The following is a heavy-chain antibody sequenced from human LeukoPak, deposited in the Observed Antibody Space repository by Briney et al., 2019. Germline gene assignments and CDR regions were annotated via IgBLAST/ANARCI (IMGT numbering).Heavy chain of an antibody. Sequence: GGSLRLSCAASGFTFSSYAMHWVRQAPGKGLEGVAIISYDGTNKYYADSAKGRFTISRDNSKNTLYLQMNSLRAEDTAVYYCAREGYSNRWFDPWGQGTLVTVSS. CDR1: GFTFSSYA. CDR2: ISYDGTNK. D-gene: IGHD1-26*01. J-gene: IGHJ5*02. V-gene: IGHV3-30*01. CDR3: AREGYSNRWFDP.